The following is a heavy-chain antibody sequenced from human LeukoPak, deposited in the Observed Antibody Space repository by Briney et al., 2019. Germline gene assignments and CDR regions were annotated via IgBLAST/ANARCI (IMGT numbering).Heavy chain of an antibody. CDR3: ARVSGQQLYFY. Sequence: SQTLSLTCTVSGGSISSGDYYWSWIRQPPGKGLEWIGYIYYSGSTYYNPSLKSRVTISVDTSKNQLSLKLSSVTAADPAVYYCARVSGQQLYFYWGQGTLVTVSS. D-gene: IGHD6-13*01. J-gene: IGHJ4*02. V-gene: IGHV4-30-4*08. CDR1: GGSISSGDYY. CDR2: IYYSGST.